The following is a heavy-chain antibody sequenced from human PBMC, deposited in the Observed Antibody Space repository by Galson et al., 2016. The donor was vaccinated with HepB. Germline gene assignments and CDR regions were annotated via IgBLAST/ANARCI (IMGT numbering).Heavy chain of an antibody. J-gene: IGHJ6*03. V-gene: IGHV1-18*04. CDR3: ERAEYSGSSKPYYYYYYMDV. CDR1: GYTFTTYG. Sequence: SVKVSCKASGYTFTTYGISWVRQAPGQGLEWMGWISTNSGNTKYAQKFQDRVALTTDTSTSTAYMEVMSLRSDDTAVYYCERAEYSGSSKPYYYYYYMDVWGQGTTVTFSS. CDR2: ISTNSGNT. D-gene: IGHD3-10*01.